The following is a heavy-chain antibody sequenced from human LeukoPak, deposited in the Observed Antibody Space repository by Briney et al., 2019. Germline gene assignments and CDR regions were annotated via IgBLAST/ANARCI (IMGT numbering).Heavy chain of an antibody. CDR1: GYSISSGYY. CDR3: ARQGGSNSPCYYYYMDV. D-gene: IGHD1-26*01. Sequence: SETLSLTCAVSGYSISSGYYWGWFRQPPGKGLEWIGCIYHSGSTQYNPSLKSRVTISVDTSKNQFSLNLSAVTAADTAVYYCARQGGSNSPCYYYYMDVWGKGTSVTVPS. CDR2: IYHSGST. J-gene: IGHJ6*03. V-gene: IGHV4-38-2*01.